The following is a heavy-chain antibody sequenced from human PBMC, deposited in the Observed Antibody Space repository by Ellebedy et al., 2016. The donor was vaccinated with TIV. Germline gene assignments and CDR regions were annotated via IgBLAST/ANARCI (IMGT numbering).Heavy chain of an antibody. CDR2: ISHTGSRT. V-gene: IGHV3-23*01. D-gene: IGHD6-19*01. CDR3: ARVVAVAGNDWFDP. J-gene: IGHJ5*02. CDR1: GFTFNNYA. Sequence: GESLKISCAASGFTFNNYAMSWVRQAPGKGLEWVSTISHTGSRTYYANSVEGRFIISRDNSKRTLYLQMNSLRAEDTAVYYCARVVAVAGNDWFDPWGQGTLVTVSS.